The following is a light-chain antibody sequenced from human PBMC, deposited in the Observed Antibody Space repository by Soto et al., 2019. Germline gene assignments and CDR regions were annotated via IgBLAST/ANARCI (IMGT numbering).Light chain of an antibody. CDR2: WAS. CDR1: QSVLYRSNKKNY. CDR3: QQYYTTPPYT. V-gene: IGKV4-1*01. Sequence: DIVMTQSPDSLAVSLGERATINCKYSQSVLYRSNKKNYLAWYQQKPGQTPKLLISWASTRESGIPDRFSGSGSGTEFTLTIICLQAEDVAVYYCQQYYTTPPYTVGQGTKLEIK. J-gene: IGKJ2*01.